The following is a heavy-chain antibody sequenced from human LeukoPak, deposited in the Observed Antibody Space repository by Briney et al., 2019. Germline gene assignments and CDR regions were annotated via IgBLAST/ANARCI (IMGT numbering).Heavy chain of an antibody. Sequence: GGSLRLSCAASGFIFSNYAMSWVRQAPGKGLQWVSAFSGSGGSTYYADSVKGRFTISRDNSRDTLYLQMNSLRAEDTAVYYCARSGLSRFGSWGQGTLVTVSS. J-gene: IGHJ4*02. D-gene: IGHD2/OR15-2a*01. CDR2: FSGSGGST. V-gene: IGHV3-23*01. CDR3: ARSGLSRFGS. CDR1: GFIFSNYA.